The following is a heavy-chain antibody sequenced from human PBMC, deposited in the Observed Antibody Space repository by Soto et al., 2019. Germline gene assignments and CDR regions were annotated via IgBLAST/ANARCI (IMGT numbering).Heavy chain of an antibody. Sequence: EVQLVESGGGLIQPGGSVRLSCSASGLSVSSNFMTWVRQSPGKGLEWVSVMFSGGHTEYGYSVKGRFTMFRDSSKNTVFLQMQSLSVEDTAMYYCVRENLVLEGTLNTCHGMDVWGQGTAVTVSS. J-gene: IGHJ6*02. V-gene: IGHV3-53*01. CDR3: VRENLVLEGTLNTCHGMDV. CDR1: GLSVSSNF. CDR2: MFSGGHT. D-gene: IGHD3-3*01.